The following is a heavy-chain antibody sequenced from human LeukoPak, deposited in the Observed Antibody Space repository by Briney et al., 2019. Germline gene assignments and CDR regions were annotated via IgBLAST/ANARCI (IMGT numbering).Heavy chain of an antibody. CDR2: VIPILGIA. V-gene: IGHV1-69*04. Sequence: SVKVSCKASGGTFSSYTISWVRQAPGQGLEWMGRVIPILGIANYAQKFQGRVTITADKSTSTAYMELSSLRSEDTAVYYCARDQNPHIAVAGRSHFDYWGQGTLVTVSS. CDR1: GGTFSSYT. D-gene: IGHD6-19*01. CDR3: ARDQNPHIAVAGRSHFDY. J-gene: IGHJ4*02.